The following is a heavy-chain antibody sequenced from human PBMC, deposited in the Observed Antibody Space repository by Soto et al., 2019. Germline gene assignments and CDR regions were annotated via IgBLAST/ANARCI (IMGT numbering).Heavy chain of an antibody. V-gene: IGHV4-34*01. CDR3: ARPSYGLRPYYYYYYGMDV. CDR2: INHSGST. CDR1: GGSFSGYY. Sequence: SETLSLTCAVYGGSFSGYYWSWIRQPPGKXLEWIGEINHSGSTNYNPSLKSRVTISVDTSKNQFSLKLSSVTAADTAVYYCARPSYGLRPYYYYYYGMDVWGQGTTVTVSS. D-gene: IGHD5-12*01. J-gene: IGHJ6*02.